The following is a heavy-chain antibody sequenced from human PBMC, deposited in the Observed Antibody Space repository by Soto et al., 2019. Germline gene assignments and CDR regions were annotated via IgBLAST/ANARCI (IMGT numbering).Heavy chain of an antibody. J-gene: IGHJ4*02. CDR2: IKSKTDGGTT. V-gene: IGHV3-15*01. D-gene: IGHD4-17*01. CDR3: TTYIYDDYGDYGTNAPDFDY. Sequence: GGSLRLSCAASGFTFSNAWMSWVRQAPGKGLEWVGRIKSKTDGGTTDYAAPVEGRFTISRDDSKNTLYLQMNSLKTEDTAVYYCTTYIYDDYGDYGTNAPDFDYWGQGTLVTVSS. CDR1: GFTFSNAW.